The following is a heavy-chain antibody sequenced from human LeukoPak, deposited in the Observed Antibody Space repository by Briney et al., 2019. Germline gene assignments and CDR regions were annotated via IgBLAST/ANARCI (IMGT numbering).Heavy chain of an antibody. Sequence: GGSLRLSCAASGFTFSSYAMSWVRQAPGKGLEWVSAISGSGGSTYYADSVKGRFTISRDNSKNTLYLQMNSLRAEDTAVYYCAKRYGSGSYQNWFDPWGQGTLVTVSS. CDR2: ISGSGGST. CDR3: AKRYGSGSYQNWFDP. J-gene: IGHJ5*02. D-gene: IGHD3-10*01. V-gene: IGHV3-23*01. CDR1: GFTFSSYA.